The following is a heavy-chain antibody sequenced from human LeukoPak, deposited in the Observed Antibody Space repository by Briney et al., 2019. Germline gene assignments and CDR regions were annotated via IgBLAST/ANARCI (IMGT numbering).Heavy chain of an antibody. CDR2: MKPNSGNT. Sequence: ASDEVSRKASEYTNTSYEINGVRQATGQGLEWMGWMKPNSGNTGYAQKFQGRVTMTRNTSIHTAYMELSSLRSEDTAVYYCARGPVYSSSGFDAWGQGTLVTV. V-gene: IGHV1-8*01. J-gene: IGHJ5*02. D-gene: IGHD6-13*01. CDR3: ARGPVYSSSGFDA. CDR1: EYTNTSYE.